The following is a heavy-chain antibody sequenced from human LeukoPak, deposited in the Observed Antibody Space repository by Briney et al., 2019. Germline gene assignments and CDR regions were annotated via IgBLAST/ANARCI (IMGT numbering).Heavy chain of an antibody. D-gene: IGHD1-7*01. V-gene: IGHV3-30-3*01. Sequence: SGGSLRLSCAASGFTFSSYAMHWVRQAPGKGLEWVAVISYDGSNKYYADSVKGRFTISRDNSKNTLYLQMNSLSAEDTAVYYCAREVSKLELWISMDVWGQGTTVTVSS. J-gene: IGHJ6*02. CDR3: AREVSKLELWISMDV. CDR1: GFTFSSYA. CDR2: ISYDGSNK.